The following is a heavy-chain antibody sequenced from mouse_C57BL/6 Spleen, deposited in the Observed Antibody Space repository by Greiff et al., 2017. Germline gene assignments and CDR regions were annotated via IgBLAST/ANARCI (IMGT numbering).Heavy chain of an antibody. J-gene: IGHJ3*01. Sequence: VQLQQSGPELVKPGASVKISCKASGYTFTDYYMNWVKQSHGKSLEWIGDINPNNGGTSYNQKFKGKATLTVDKSSSTAYMELRSLTSEDSAVYYCAREEGPRGFAYWGQGTLVTVSA. CDR2: INPNNGGT. V-gene: IGHV1-26*01. CDR1: GYTFTDYY. CDR3: AREEGPRGFAY.